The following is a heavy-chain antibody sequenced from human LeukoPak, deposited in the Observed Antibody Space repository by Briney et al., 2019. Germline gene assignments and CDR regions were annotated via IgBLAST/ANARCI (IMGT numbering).Heavy chain of an antibody. CDR1: GFTFSSYA. CDR3: AKDRAPGVAVAGRRGSYLDY. Sequence: PGGSLRLSCAASGFTFSSYAMSWVRQAPGKGLEWVSAISGSGGSTYYADSVKGRFTISRDNSKDTLYLQMNSLRAEDTAVYYCAKDRAPGVAVAGRRGSYLDYWGQGTLVTVSS. D-gene: IGHD6-19*01. CDR2: ISGSGGST. V-gene: IGHV3-23*01. J-gene: IGHJ4*02.